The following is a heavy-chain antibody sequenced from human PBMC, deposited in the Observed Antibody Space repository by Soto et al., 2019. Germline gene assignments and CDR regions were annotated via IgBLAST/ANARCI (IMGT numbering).Heavy chain of an antibody. J-gene: IGHJ4*02. V-gene: IGHV3-23*01. CDR3: AKDFPDYYDSSGYLPRNFDY. Sequence: PGGSLRLSCAASGFTFSSYAMSWVRQAPGKGLEWVSAISGSGGSTYYADSVKGRFTISRDNSKNTLYLQMNSLRAEDTAVYYCAKDFPDYYDSSGYLPRNFDYWGQGTLVTVSS. CDR1: GFTFSSYA. D-gene: IGHD3-22*01. CDR2: ISGSGGST.